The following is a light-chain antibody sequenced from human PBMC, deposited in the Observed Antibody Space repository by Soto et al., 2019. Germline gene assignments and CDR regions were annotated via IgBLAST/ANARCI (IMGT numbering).Light chain of an antibody. CDR3: QQRSNWPPRLT. Sequence: EIVLTQSPATLSLSPGERATLSCMASHSVSSYLAWYQQNPGHAPRLLISDASTRATGIPARFSVSGSGTDFTLTISSLEPEDFAVYYCQQRSNWPPRLTFGGGAKLDIK. CDR1: HSVSSY. V-gene: IGKV3-11*01. J-gene: IGKJ4*01. CDR2: DAS.